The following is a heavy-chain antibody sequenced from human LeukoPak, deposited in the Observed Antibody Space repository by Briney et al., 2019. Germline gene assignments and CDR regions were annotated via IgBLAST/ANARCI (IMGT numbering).Heavy chain of an antibody. CDR3: AKAATTVTTYSFDY. CDR2: IRYDGSNK. CDR1: GFTFSSYG. D-gene: IGHD4-17*01. Sequence: GGSLRLSCAASGFTFSSYGMHWVRQAPGKGLEWVAFIRYDGSNKYYADSVKGRFTISRDNSKNTLYLQMNSLRAEDTAVYYCAKAATTVTTYSFDYWGQGTLVTVSS. J-gene: IGHJ4*02. V-gene: IGHV3-30*02.